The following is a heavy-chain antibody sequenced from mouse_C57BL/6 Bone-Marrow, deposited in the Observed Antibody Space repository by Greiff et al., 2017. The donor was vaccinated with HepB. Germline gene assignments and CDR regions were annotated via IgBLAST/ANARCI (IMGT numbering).Heavy chain of an antibody. CDR1: GYTFTSYW. V-gene: IGHV1-53*01. CDR3: ARMDLFYWYFDV. CDR2: INPSNGGT. Sequence: VKLQQPGTELVKPGASVKLSCKASGYTFTSYWMHWVKQRPGQGLEWIGNINPSNGGTNYNEKFKSKVTLTVDKSSSTAYMQLSSLTSEDSAVYYCARMDLFYWYFDVWGTGTTVTVSS. J-gene: IGHJ1*03. D-gene: IGHD6-1*01.